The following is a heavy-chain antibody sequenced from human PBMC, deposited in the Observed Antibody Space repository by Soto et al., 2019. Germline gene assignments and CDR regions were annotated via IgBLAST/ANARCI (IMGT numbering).Heavy chain of an antibody. CDR3: AIVYILTVYGFMDV. J-gene: IGHJ6*02. CDR2: IYYSGST. D-gene: IGHD3-9*01. Sequence: PSETLSLTCTVSGDSISSGANYWSWIRQPPGKGLEWVGYIYYSGSTYYNPTLKSRVTISVDRSKNLPSLKLSSVTAADTAVYYCAIVYILTVYGFMDVRGQRTTVTVSS. CDR1: GDSISSGANY. V-gene: IGHV4-30-4*01.